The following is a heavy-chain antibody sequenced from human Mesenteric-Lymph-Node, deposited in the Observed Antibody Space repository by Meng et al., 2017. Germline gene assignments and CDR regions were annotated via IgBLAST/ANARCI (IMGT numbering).Heavy chain of an antibody. Sequence: QLHLQESGSGLGKPAQTLSLTCAVSGGSISSGAFSWRSIRQPPGKGLEWIGYIYYTGSTYYNPSLKSRVTISMDTSKNQFSLRLSSVTAADTAVYYCARNYYFDYWGQGTLVTVSS. CDR1: GGSISSGAFS. CDR2: IYYTGST. CDR3: ARNYYFDY. J-gene: IGHJ4*02. V-gene: IGHV4-30-2*05.